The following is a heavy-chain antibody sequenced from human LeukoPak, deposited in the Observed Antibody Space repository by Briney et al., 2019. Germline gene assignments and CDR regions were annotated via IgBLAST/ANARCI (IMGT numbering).Heavy chain of an antibody. CDR2: INPSGGGT. D-gene: IGHD3-22*01. CDR3: ARVLSYYDSSGFPSY. CDR1: GYTFTSYY. Sequence: ASVKVSCKASGYTFTSYYMHWVRQAPGQGLEWMGIINPSGGGTSYAQKFQGRVTMTRDTSTSTVYMELSSLRSEDTAVYYCARVLSYYDSSGFPSYWGQGTLVTVSS. J-gene: IGHJ4*02. V-gene: IGHV1-46*01.